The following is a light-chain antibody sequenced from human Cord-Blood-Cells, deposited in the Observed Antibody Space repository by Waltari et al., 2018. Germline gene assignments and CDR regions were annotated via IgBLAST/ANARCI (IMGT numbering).Light chain of an antibody. J-gene: IGKJ2*01. CDR1: QGISSG. Sequence: IQMTQSPSTLSASVGDRVTITCRASQGISSGLAWYQQKPGKAPKLLIYDASSLESGVPSRFSGSGSGTEFTLTISSLQPDDFATYYCQQYNSYSYTFGQGTKLEIK. V-gene: IGKV1-5*01. CDR2: DAS. CDR3: QQYNSYSYT.